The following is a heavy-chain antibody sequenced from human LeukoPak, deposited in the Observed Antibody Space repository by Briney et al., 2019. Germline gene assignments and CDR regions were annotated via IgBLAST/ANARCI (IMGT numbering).Heavy chain of an antibody. CDR3: ARAETYSGYGLSIFDY. D-gene: IGHD5-12*01. CDR1: GGSISNLGFY. CDR2: IYDSGDT. V-gene: IGHV4-31*03. J-gene: IGHJ4*02. Sequence: PSQTLSLTCSVSGGSISNLGFYWSWIRQHPGKGPDWIGYIYDSGDTYYNPSLTSRVTMSLDTSKNQFSLKLTSATAADTAVYYCARAETYSGYGLSIFDYWGQGTLVTVSS.